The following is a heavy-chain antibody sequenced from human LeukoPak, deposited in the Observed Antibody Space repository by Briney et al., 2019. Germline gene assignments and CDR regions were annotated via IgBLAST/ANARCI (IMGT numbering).Heavy chain of an antibody. CDR1: GYTFSNYG. J-gene: IGHJ4*02. V-gene: IGHV1-18*01. CDR3: ARVIPDYYDSSGYPLFFDY. D-gene: IGHD3-22*01. Sequence: ASVTVSCKASGYTFSNYGISWVRQAPGQGLEWLGWISAYNGNTHYAHKLQGRVTLTTDTSTSTAYMEVRSLRSDDTAVYFCARVIPDYYDSSGYPLFFDYWGQGTLVTVSS. CDR2: ISAYNGNT.